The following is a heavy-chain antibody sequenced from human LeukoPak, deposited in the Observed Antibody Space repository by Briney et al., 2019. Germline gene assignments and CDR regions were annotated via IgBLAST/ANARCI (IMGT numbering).Heavy chain of an antibody. J-gene: IGHJ6*02. CDR1: GGSISSSNW. V-gene: IGHV4-4*02. CDR3: ARVPVAGTYYYYYGMDV. Sequence: PSETLSLTCAVSGGSISSSNWWSWVRPPPGKGLEWIGEIYHSGSTNYNPSLKSRVTISVDKSKNQFSLKLSSVTAADTAVYYCARVPVAGTYYYYYGMDVWGQGTTVTVSS. CDR2: IYHSGST. D-gene: IGHD6-19*01.